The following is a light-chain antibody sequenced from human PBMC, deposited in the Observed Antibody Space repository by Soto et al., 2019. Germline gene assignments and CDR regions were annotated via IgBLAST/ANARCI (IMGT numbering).Light chain of an antibody. V-gene: IGKV3-11*01. Sequence: EIVLTQSPATLSLSPGERATLSCRTSQSVSNYLAWYQQKPGQAPRLLIYDASNRATGIPARFSGSGSGTDFTLTISSLEPEDFATYYCQQPISFPITFGQGTRLEIK. J-gene: IGKJ5*01. CDR1: QSVSNY. CDR3: QQPISFPIT. CDR2: DAS.